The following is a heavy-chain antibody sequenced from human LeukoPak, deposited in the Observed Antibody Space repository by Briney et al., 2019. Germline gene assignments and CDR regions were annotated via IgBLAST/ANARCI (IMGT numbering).Heavy chain of an antibody. V-gene: IGHV3-7*01. CDR3: ARGPTYGQAFDY. CDR2: LREDGSEK. Sequence: GGSLRLSCAASGFTFSSYAMTWVRQVPGQGLEWVASLREDGSEKTYVDSVKGRFTISRDNAKNSVYLQMDSLRAEDTAVYYCARGPTYGQAFDYWGQGTLVSVSS. J-gene: IGHJ4*02. CDR1: GFTFSSYA. D-gene: IGHD3-10*01.